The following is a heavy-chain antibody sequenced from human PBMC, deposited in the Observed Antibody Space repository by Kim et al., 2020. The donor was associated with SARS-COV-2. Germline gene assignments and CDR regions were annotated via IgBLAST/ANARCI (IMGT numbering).Heavy chain of an antibody. V-gene: IGHV3-53*01. CDR3: ARVKGGLVLYYFDY. D-gene: IGHD6-19*01. Sequence: ADSVKGRFTISRDNSKNTLYLQMNSLRAEDTAVYYCARVKGGLVLYYFDYWGQGTLVTVSS. J-gene: IGHJ4*02.